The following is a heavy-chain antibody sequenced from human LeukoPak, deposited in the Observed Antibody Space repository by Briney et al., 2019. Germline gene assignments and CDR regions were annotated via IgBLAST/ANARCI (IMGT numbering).Heavy chain of an antibody. J-gene: IGHJ4*02. CDR2: INHSGST. CDR3: ASRSRGYSYGYA. Sequence: SETLSLTCAVYGGSFSGYYWSWIRQPPGKALEGIGEINHSGSTNYNPSLKSRVTISVDTSKNQFSLKLSSVTAADTAVYYCASRSRGYSYGYAWGQGTLVTVSS. CDR1: GGSFSGYY. D-gene: IGHD5-18*01. V-gene: IGHV4-34*01.